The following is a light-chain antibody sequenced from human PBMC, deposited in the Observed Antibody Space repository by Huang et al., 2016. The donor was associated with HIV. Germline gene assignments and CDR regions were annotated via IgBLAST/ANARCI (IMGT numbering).Light chain of an antibody. CDR1: QDISDY. J-gene: IGKJ5*01. CDR3: QQYKSVPIT. V-gene: IGKV1-33*01. Sequence: DIQMTQSPSSLSAPLGDRVTITCQASQDISDYLNWDQLKPGKAPKLLIHTTSTLETGVPSRFRGSGSGTHFTFTISSLQPEDIGVYYCQQYKSVPITFGQGTRLEIK. CDR2: TTS.